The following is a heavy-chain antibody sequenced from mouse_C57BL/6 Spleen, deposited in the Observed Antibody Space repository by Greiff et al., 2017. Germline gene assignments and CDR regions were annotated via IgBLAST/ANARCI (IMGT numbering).Heavy chain of an antibody. CDR2: IDPSDSET. CDR3: ARGHSSPDY. D-gene: IGHD3-1*01. Sequence: QVQLQQPGAELVRPGSSVKLSCKASGYTFTSYWMDWVKQRPIQGLEWIGNIDPSDSETDYNQKFKDKATLTVDKSSSTAYMQLSSLTSEDSAVYYCARGHSSPDYWGQGTTLTVSS. J-gene: IGHJ2*01. V-gene: IGHV1-52*01. CDR1: GYTFTSYW.